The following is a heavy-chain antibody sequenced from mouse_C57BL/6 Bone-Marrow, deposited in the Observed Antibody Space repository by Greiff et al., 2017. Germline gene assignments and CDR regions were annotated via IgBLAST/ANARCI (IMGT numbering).Heavy chain of an antibody. V-gene: IGHV2-2*01. CDR2: IWSGGST. J-gene: IGHJ4*01. CDR3: DRADDYLNYYAMDY. CDR1: GFSLTSYG. D-gene: IGHD2-4*01. Sequence: QVQLQQSGPGLVQPSQSLSITCTVSGFSLTSYGVHWVRQSPGKGLEWLGVIWSGGSTDYNAAFISRLSISKDNSKSPVFFKMNSLQADDTDIYYCDRADDYLNYYAMDYGGQGISVTVSS.